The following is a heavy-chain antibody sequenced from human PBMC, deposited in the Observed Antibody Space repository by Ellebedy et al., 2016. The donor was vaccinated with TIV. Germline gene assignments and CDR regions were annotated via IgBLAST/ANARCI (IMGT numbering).Heavy chain of an antibody. J-gene: IGHJ2*01. V-gene: IGHV4-61*01. CDR3: ARVAITAAVGGGYFDL. CDR2: IYYSGST. CDR1: GGSVSSGSYY. Sequence: MPSETLSLTCTVSGGSVSSGSYYWSWIRQPPGKGLEWIGYIYYSGSTNYNPSLKSRVTISVDTSKNQISLKLRSVTAADTAVYYCARVAITAAVGGGYFDLWGRGTLVTVSS. D-gene: IGHD6-13*01.